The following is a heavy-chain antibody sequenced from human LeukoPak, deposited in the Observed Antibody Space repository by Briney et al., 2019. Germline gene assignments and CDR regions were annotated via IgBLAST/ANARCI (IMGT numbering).Heavy chain of an antibody. D-gene: IGHD6-6*01. CDR2: ISPNGHNT. J-gene: IGHJ4*02. Sequence: PLGSLRISLDAPGFNFNSYWKHLVRQGPGKGLVLVSRISPNGHNTTHADSVKGRFILSREATKSTLYLQLTSLRDEHTAVYYFARAPGDSSYGNIDSWGQGTLVTVSS. V-gene: IGHV3-74*01. CDR1: GFNFNSYW. CDR3: ARAPGDSSYGNIDS.